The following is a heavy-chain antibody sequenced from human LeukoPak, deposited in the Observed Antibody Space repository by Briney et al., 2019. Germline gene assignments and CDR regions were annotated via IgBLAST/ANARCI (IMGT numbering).Heavy chain of an antibody. V-gene: IGHV3-53*01. CDR2: LYSGGTT. D-gene: IGHD5-24*01. Sequence: GGSLRLSCAASGFIVSNNYMSWVRQAPGKGLEWVSVLYSGGTTYYAGSVKGRFTISRDSSKNTLYLQMNSLRAEDTAMYYCARARREGSNGHFWYWGQGTLVTVSS. J-gene: IGHJ4*02. CDR3: ARARREGSNGHFWY. CDR1: GFIVSNNY.